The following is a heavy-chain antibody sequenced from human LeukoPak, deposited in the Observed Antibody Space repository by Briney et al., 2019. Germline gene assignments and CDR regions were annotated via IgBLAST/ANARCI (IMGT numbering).Heavy chain of an antibody. J-gene: IGHJ4*02. CDR2: ISSSSSYT. D-gene: IGHD3-10*01. Sequence: GGSLRLSGAASGFTFSDYYMSWIRQAPGKGLEWVSYISSSSSYTNYADSVKGRFTISRDNAKNSLYLQMNSLRAEDTAVYYCARLWFGEHFDYWGQGTLVTVSS. CDR1: GFTFSDYY. V-gene: IGHV3-11*06. CDR3: ARLWFGEHFDY.